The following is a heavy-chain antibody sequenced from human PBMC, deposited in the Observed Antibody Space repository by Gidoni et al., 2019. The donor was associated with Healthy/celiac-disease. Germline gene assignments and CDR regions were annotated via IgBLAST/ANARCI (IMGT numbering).Heavy chain of an antibody. CDR3: AKNPLAVAGYFDY. V-gene: IGHV3-9*01. J-gene: IGHJ4*02. CDR2: ISWNSGSI. D-gene: IGHD6-19*01. CDR1: GFTFDDYA. Sequence: EVQLVASGGGLVQPGRSLRLSCAASGFTFDDYAMHWVRQAPGKGLEWVSGISWNSGSIGYADSVKGRFTISRDNAKNSLYLQMNSLRAEDTALYYCAKNPLAVAGYFDYWGQGTLVTVSS.